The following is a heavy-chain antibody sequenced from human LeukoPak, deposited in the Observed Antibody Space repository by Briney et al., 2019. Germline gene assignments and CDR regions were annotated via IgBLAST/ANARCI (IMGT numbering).Heavy chain of an antibody. CDR2: IYYSGST. Sequence: SQTLSLTCTVSGGSISSYYWSWIRQPPGKGLEWIGYIYYSGSTKYKPSLKSRVTISVDTSKNQFSLKLSSVTAADTAVYYCARGRFLDAFDIWGQGTMVTVSS. D-gene: IGHD3-3*01. CDR3: ARGRFLDAFDI. J-gene: IGHJ3*02. V-gene: IGHV4-59*01. CDR1: GGSISSYY.